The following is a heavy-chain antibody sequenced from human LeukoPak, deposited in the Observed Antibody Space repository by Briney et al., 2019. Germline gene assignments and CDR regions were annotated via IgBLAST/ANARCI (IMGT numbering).Heavy chain of an antibody. Sequence: GGSLRLSCAASGFIFSSRWMSWVRQAPGKGLEWVANIMRDGSEEYYVDSVKGRFTISRDNAKNSLYLQMNGLRAEDTAVYYCASLLGDKTIFDYWGQGTLVTVSS. V-gene: IGHV3-7*01. D-gene: IGHD1-26*01. CDR2: IMRDGSEE. J-gene: IGHJ4*02. CDR3: ASLLGDKTIFDY. CDR1: GFIFSSRW.